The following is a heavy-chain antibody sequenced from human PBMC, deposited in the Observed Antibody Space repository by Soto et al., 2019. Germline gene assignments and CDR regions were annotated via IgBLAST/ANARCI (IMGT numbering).Heavy chain of an antibody. V-gene: IGHV3-23*01. J-gene: IGHJ4*01. CDR3: VKDSSNWELLDY. CDR1: GFSFSTYA. D-gene: IGHD7-27*01. CDR2: VSDRGSST. Sequence: HPGGSLRLSCAASGFSFSTYAMSGVRQAPGKGLECISAVSDRGSSTYYADSVKGRFTISRDNSKNMLYLQMNSLRAEDTAVYYCVKDSSNWELLDYWGPGNLVTVSS.